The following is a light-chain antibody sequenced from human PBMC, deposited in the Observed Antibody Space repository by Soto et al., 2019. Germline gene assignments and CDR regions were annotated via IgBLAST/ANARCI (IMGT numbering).Light chain of an antibody. J-gene: IGKJ1*01. CDR2: AAS. CDR3: QQLKSYPIT. Sequence: DIQMTQSRSSLSASVGDSVTITCRASQSISTYLNWYQQKAGLAPKLLIYAASSLQSGVPSRFSGSGSGTEFTLTISSLQPEDFATYYCQQLKSYPITLAQGTKVAI. V-gene: IGKV1-17*01. CDR1: QSISTY.